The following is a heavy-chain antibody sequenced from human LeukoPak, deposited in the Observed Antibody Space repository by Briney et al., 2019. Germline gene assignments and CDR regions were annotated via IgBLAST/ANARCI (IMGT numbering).Heavy chain of an antibody. CDR3: ARASPNTVTTLQYFDY. Sequence: QAGGSLRLSCAASGFTFSSYEMNWVRQAPGKGLKWVSYISSSGSTIYYADSVKGRFTISRDNAKNSLYLQMNSLRAEDTAVYYCARASPNTVTTLQYFDYWGQGTLVTVSS. CDR1: GFTFSSYE. CDR2: ISSSGSTI. V-gene: IGHV3-48*03. D-gene: IGHD4-17*01. J-gene: IGHJ4*02.